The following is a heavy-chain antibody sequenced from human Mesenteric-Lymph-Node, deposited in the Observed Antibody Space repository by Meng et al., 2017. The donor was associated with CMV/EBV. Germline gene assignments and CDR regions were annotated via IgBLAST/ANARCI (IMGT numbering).Heavy chain of an antibody. CDR2: SVSAI. CDR3: ARDLSPTYYDFWSGYYAPAAGGY. V-gene: IGHV3-11*04. Sequence: SVSAIYYAESVKGRFTISRDNAKNSLYLQMNSLRAEDTAVYYCARDLSPTYYDFWSGYYAPAAGGYWGQGTLVTVSS. J-gene: IGHJ4*02. D-gene: IGHD3-3*01.